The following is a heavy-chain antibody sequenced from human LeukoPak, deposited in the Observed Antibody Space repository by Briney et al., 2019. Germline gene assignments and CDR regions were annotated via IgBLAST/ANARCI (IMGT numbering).Heavy chain of an antibody. CDR1: GYTFTSYY. D-gene: IGHD3-10*01. V-gene: IGHV1-46*01. J-gene: IGHJ4*02. CDR3: ARGSVLWFGELFDY. Sequence: ASVKVSCTASGYTFTSYYMHWVRQAPGQGLEWMGIINPSGGSTSYAQKFQGRVTMTRDMSTSTVYMELSSLRSEDTAVYYCARGSVLWFGELFDYWGREPWLPPPQ. CDR2: INPSGGST.